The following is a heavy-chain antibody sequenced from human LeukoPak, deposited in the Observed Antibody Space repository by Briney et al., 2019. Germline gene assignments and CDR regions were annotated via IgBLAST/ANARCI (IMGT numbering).Heavy chain of an antibody. Sequence: KASETLSLTCTASGGSISSYYWSWVRQPPGKGLEWVGDIYYSGSTNDNPSLNSRVTLSVDTSKNQFSLKLSSVTAADTAVYYCARDQSGYSYGFDYWGQGTLVTVSS. V-gene: IGHV4-59*01. CDR3: ARDQSGYSYGFDY. D-gene: IGHD5-18*01. CDR2: IYYSGST. J-gene: IGHJ4*02. CDR1: GGSISSYY.